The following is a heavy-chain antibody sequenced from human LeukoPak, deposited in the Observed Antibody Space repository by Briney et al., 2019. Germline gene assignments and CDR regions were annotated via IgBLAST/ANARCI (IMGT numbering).Heavy chain of an antibody. V-gene: IGHV1-2*02. CDR3: ARGRDIVATDY. CDR2: INPNSGST. J-gene: IGHJ4*02. D-gene: IGHD5-12*01. CDR1: GYTFNGYY. Sequence: GASVKVSCTASGYTFNGYYMHWVRQAPGQGLDWMGWINPNSGSTNYAQKSQGRVTMTRDTSISTAYMELSRLTSDDTAVYYCARGRDIVATDYWGQGTLVSVSS.